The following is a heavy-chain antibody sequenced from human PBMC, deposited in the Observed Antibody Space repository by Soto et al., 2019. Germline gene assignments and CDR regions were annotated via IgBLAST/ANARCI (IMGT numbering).Heavy chain of an antibody. D-gene: IGHD6-19*01. CDR1: GFTFDDYA. CDR2: ISWNSGSI. J-gene: IGHJ4*02. Sequence: EVQLVESGGGLVQPGRSLRLSCAASGFTFDDYAMYWVRQAPGKGLEWVSGISWNSGSIGYAYSVKGRFTISRDNAKNSLYLQMNSLRAEDTALYYCAKDRSGWTGKYYFDYWGQGTLVTVSS. CDR3: AKDRSGWTGKYYFDY. V-gene: IGHV3-9*01.